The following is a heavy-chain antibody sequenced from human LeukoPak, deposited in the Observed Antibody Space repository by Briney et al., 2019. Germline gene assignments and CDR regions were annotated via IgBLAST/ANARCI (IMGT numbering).Heavy chain of an antibody. D-gene: IGHD3-3*01. V-gene: IGHV4-59*01. Sequence: PSETLSLTCTVSGGSISSYCWSWIRQPPGKGLEWIGYIYYSGSTNYNPSLKSRVTISVDTSKNQFSLKLSSVTAADTAVYYCARDEKNGFLDYWGQGTLVTVSS. CDR3: ARDEKNGFLDY. CDR1: GGSISSYC. J-gene: IGHJ4*02. CDR2: IYYSGST.